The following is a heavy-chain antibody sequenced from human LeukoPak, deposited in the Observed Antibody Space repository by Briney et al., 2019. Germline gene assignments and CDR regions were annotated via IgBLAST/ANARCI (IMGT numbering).Heavy chain of an antibody. CDR3: ARVPSAGYYDSSGYLDY. CDR2: IWYDGSKK. D-gene: IGHD3-22*01. Sequence: GGSLRLSCAASGFTFSSYGMHWVRQAPGKRLEWVAVIWYDGSKKYYADSVKGRFTISRDNSKNTLYLQMNSLRAEDTAVYYCARVPSAGYYDSSGYLDYWGQGTLVTVSS. CDR1: GFTFSSYG. V-gene: IGHV3-33*01. J-gene: IGHJ4*02.